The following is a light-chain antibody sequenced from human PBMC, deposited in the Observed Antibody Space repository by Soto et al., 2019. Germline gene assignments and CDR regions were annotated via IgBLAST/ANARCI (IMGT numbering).Light chain of an antibody. J-gene: IGKJ1*01. V-gene: IGKV3-20*01. CDR2: GTS. CDR3: QHYGDSSWT. CDR1: RSVSDTL. Sequence: EIVLTQSPGTLSLSPGERATLSCRADRSVSDTLLTWFQQKPGQAPRLLIFGTSNRAPGIPDRFSGSGSGTDFTLTISRLEPDDFTVYYCQHYGDSSWTFGQGTKVKSN.